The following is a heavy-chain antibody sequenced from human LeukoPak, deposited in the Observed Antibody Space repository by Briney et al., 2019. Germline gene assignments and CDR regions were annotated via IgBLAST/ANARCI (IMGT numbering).Heavy chain of an antibody. V-gene: IGHV1-69*01. CDR2: IIPIFGTA. J-gene: IGHJ4*02. CDR3: AREASGGYFDY. D-gene: IGHD4-23*01. Sequence: SVKVSCKASGGXFSSYAMSWVRQAPGQGHEWMGGIIPIFGTANYAQKFQGRVTITADESTSTAYMELSSLRSEDTAVYYCAREASGGYFDYWGQGTLVTVSS. CDR1: GGXFSSYA.